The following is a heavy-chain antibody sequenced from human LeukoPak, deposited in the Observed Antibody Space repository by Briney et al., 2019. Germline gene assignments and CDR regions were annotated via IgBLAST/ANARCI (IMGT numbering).Heavy chain of an antibody. D-gene: IGHD6-19*01. J-gene: IGHJ5*01. Sequence: SQTLSLTRTVSGGSISSGGYYWSWIRQHPGKGLEWIGYIYYSGSTYYNSSLKSRVTISVDTSKNQFSLKLSSVTAADTAVYYCARGPPRFRYSSGWYDSWGQGTLVTVSS. CDR3: ARGPPRFRYSSGWYDS. CDR2: IYYSGST. V-gene: IGHV4-31*03. CDR1: GGSISSGGYY.